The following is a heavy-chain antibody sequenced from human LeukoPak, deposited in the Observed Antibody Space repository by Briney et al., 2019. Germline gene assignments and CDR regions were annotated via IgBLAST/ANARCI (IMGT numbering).Heavy chain of an antibody. CDR2: IYYSGST. J-gene: IGHJ4*02. D-gene: IGHD4-11*01. V-gene: IGHV4-39*01. Sequence: SETLSLTCTVSGGSISSSSYYWGWIRQPPGKGLEWIGSIYYSGSTYYNPSLKSRVTISVDTSKNQFSLKLGSVTAADTAVYYCASDYSESLVFDYWGQGTLVTVSS. CDR1: GGSISSSSYY. CDR3: ASDYSESLVFDY.